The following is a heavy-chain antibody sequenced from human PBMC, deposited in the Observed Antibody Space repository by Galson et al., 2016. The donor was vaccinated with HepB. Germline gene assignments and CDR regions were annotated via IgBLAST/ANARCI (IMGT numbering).Heavy chain of an antibody. Sequence: LSLTCTVSGDSISRGSYFWGWVRQTPGKGLEWIGSFSNSGSTYYNPALRSRVTISADTSMKRFSLNLNSVAAADTAVYYCARLGSGIYERYFDYWGQGTLVTVSS. J-gene: IGHJ4*02. V-gene: IGHV4-39*01. CDR3: ARLGSGIYERYFDY. CDR1: GDSISRGSYF. D-gene: IGHD1-1*01. CDR2: FSNSGST.